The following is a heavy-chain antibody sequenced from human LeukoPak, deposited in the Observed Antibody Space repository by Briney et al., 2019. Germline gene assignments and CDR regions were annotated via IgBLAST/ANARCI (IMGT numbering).Heavy chain of an antibody. V-gene: IGHV3-33*06. CDR2: IWYDGSNK. CDR3: AKDSKRGYCSGGSCYFDY. Sequence: PGGSLRLSCAASGFTFSSYGMHGVRQAPGKGLEWVAVIWYDGSNKYYADSVKGRFAISRDNSKNTLYLQMNSLRAEDTAVYYCAKDSKRGYCSGGSCYFDYWGQGTLVTVSS. CDR1: GFTFSSYG. J-gene: IGHJ4*02. D-gene: IGHD2-15*01.